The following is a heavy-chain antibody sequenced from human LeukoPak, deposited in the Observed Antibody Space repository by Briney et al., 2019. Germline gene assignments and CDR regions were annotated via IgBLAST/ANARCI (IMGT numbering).Heavy chain of an antibody. J-gene: IGHJ4*02. CDR2: ISYDGSNK. D-gene: IGHD4-23*01. CDR1: GFTFSSYG. Sequence: GRSLRLSCAASGFTFSSYGMHWVRQAPGKGLEWVAVISYDGSNKYYADSVKGRFTISRDNSKNTLYLQMNSLRAEDTAVYYCVKGGGNVRRYLEYWGQGTLVTVSS. V-gene: IGHV3-30*18. CDR3: VKGGGNVRRYLEY.